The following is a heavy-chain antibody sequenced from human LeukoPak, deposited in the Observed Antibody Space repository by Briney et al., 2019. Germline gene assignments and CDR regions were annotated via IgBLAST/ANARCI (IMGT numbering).Heavy chain of an antibody. CDR3: ARGSSSWESEERSAFDI. V-gene: IGHV1-24*01. D-gene: IGHD6-6*01. J-gene: IGHJ3*02. CDR2: FDPEDGET. Sequence: ASVKDSCKVSGYTLTELSMHWVRQAPGKGLEWMGGFDPEDGETIYAQKFQGRVTMTEDTSTDTAYMELSSLRSEDTAVYYCARGSSSWESEERSAFDIWGQGTMVTVSS. CDR1: GYTLTELS.